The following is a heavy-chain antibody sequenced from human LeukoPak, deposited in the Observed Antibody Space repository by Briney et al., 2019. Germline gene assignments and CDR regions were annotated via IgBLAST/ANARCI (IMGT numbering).Heavy chain of an antibody. D-gene: IGHD2-2*01. CDR2: ISSSSNTI. Sequence: GGSLRLSCAASGFTFSSYSMNWVRQAPGKGLEWVSYISSSSNTIYYTDSVKGRFTISRDNAKNSLYLQMDSLRAEDTAVYYCARDTVVVPGALFDYWGQGTLVTVSS. CDR1: GFTFSSYS. CDR3: ARDTVVVPGALFDY. J-gene: IGHJ4*02. V-gene: IGHV3-48*01.